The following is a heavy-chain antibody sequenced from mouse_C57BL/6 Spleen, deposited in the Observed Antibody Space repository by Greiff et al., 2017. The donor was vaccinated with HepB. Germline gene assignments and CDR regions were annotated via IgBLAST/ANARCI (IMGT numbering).Heavy chain of an antibody. J-gene: IGHJ3*01. D-gene: IGHD2-10*01. V-gene: IGHV7-1*01. Sequence: EVKLVDSGGGLVQSGRSLRLSCATSGFTFSDFYMEWVRQAPGKGLEWIAASRNKANDYTTEYSASVKGRFIVSRDTSQSILYLQMNALRAEDTAIYYCARDALLCAFAYWGQGTLVTVAA. CDR2: SRNKANDYTT. CDR3: ARDALLCAFAY. CDR1: GFTFSDFY.